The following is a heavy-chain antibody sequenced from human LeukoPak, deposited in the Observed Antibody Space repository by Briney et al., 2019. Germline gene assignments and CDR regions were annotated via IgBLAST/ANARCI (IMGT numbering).Heavy chain of an antibody. V-gene: IGHV1-69*05. CDR1: GGTFSSYA. J-gene: IGHJ5*02. CDR2: IIPIYGTA. CDR3: ARAGYCSSTSCTPVDP. Sequence: SVKVSYKASGGTFSSYAIIWVRQAPGQGLEWMGGIIPIYGTANYAQKFQGRVTITTDESTSTAYMELSSLRSEDTAVYYCARAGYCSSTSCTPVDPWGQGTLVTISS. D-gene: IGHD2-2*01.